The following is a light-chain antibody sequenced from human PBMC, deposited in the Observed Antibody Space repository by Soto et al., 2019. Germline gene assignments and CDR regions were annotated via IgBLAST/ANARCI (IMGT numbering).Light chain of an antibody. CDR3: LLSYNAARV. Sequence: QTVVTQEPSLTVSPGGTVTLTCGSSTGAVTSNHHPYWFQQKAGQAPRTLIYDTSNKHSWTPARFSGSLLGDKAALTLSGAQPEDEAQYCLLSYNAARVFGGGTKVTVL. V-gene: IGLV7-46*01. CDR2: DTS. CDR1: TGAVTSNHH. J-gene: IGLJ2*01.